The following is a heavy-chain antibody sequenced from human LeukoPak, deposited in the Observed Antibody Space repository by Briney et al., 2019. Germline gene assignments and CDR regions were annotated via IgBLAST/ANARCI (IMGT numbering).Heavy chain of an antibody. D-gene: IGHD1-26*01. V-gene: IGHV1-18*01. CDR3: ARDSKRTVGATTASGY. CDR1: GYTFTSYG. CDR2: ISAHNGDT. Sequence: ASVKVSCKASGYTFTSYGISWVRQAPGQGLEWMGWISAHNGDTNYAQKFQGRVSMTTDTSTSTGYMELRSLTSDDTAVYYCARDSKRTVGATTASGYWGQGTLVTVSS. J-gene: IGHJ4*02.